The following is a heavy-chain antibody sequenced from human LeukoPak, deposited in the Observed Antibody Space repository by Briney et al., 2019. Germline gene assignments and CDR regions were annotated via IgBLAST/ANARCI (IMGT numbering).Heavy chain of an antibody. Sequence: ASVKVSCKASGYTFTSYYMHWVRQAPGQGLEWMGIINPSGGSTSYAQKFQGRITMTRDMSTSTIYMELSSLRSEDTALYYCARAAAAAWFDPWGQGTLVTVSS. CDR2: INPSGGST. CDR1: GYTFTSYY. CDR3: ARAAAAAWFDP. V-gene: IGHV1-46*01. J-gene: IGHJ5*02. D-gene: IGHD6-13*01.